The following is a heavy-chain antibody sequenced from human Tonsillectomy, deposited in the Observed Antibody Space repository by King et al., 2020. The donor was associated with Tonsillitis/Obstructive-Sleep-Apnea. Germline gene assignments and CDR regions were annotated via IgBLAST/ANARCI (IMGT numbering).Heavy chain of an antibody. CDR3: ARDRSDGLDV. D-gene: IGHD1-26*01. V-gene: IGHV4-59*13. CDR1: GGSITSYY. CDR2: IYYIGST. Sequence: VQLQESGPGLVKPSETLSLTCTVSGGSITSYYWSWIRQPPGKGLEWIGYIYYIGSTNYNPSLKSRVIISIDTSKNQFSLKLSSVTAADTAVYYCARDRSDGLDVWGQGTTVTVSS. J-gene: IGHJ6*02.